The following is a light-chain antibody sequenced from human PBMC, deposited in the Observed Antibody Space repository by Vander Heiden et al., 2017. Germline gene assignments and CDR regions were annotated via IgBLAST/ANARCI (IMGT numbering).Light chain of an antibody. CDR1: QSISSW. J-gene: IGKJ2*01. CDR2: KAS. V-gene: IGKV1-5*03. Sequence: DIQMTQSPSTLSASVGDRVTITCRASQSISSWLAWYQQKPGKAPKLLIDKASSLESGVPSRFSGSGSGTEFTLTISSLQPDDFATYYCQQYNSYSPGYTFGQGTKLEIK. CDR3: QQYNSYSPGYT.